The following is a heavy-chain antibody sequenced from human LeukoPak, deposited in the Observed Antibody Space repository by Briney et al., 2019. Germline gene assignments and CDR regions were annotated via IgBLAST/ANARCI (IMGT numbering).Heavy chain of an antibody. CDR1: GVSFTNYY. CDR3: ARDLTARESFDY. V-gene: IGHV4-4*07. CDR2: NYPTGDT. J-gene: IGHJ4*02. D-gene: IGHD1-26*01. Sequence: SETLSLTCSVSGVSFTNYYWSWVRQPAGKRLEWIGRNYPTGDTIYNPSLKSRVTMSVDMSKNHLSLKLTSVTAADAAVYYCARDLTARESFDYWGQGILVSVSS.